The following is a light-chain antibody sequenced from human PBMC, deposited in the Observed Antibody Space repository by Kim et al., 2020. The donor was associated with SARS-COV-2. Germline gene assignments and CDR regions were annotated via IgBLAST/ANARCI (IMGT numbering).Light chain of an antibody. CDR3: QAWDSSTSLV. J-gene: IGLJ3*02. V-gene: IGLV3-1*01. CDR1: KLGDKY. CDR2: QDS. Sequence: VSPEQTASITCSGDKLGDKYACWYQQKPGQSPVLVIYQDSKRPSGIPERFSGSNSGNTATLTISGTQAMDEADYYCQAWDSSTSLVFGGGTQLTVL.